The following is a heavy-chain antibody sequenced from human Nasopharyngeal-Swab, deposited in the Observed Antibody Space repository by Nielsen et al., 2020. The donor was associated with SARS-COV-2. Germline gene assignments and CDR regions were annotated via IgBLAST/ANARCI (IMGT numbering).Heavy chain of an antibody. V-gene: IGHV3-48*04. Sequence: VRQAPGKGLEWVSYISSGSSTIYYADSVKGRFTISRDNAKNSLFLQLNSLRAEDTAVYYCAKSVYDILTASDYWGQGTLVTVSS. D-gene: IGHD3-9*01. CDR2: ISSGSSTI. CDR3: AKSVYDILTASDY. J-gene: IGHJ4*02.